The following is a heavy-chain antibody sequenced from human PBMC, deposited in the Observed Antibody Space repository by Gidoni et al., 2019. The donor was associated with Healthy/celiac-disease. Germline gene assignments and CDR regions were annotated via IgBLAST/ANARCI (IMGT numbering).Heavy chain of an antibody. J-gene: IGHJ4*02. D-gene: IGHD3-22*01. V-gene: IGHV1-18*01. Sequence: QVQLVQSGAEVKKPGASVKVSCKASGYTFTSYGISWVRQAPGQGLEWMGWISAYNGNTNYAQKLQGRVTMTTDTSTSTAYMELRSLRSDDSAVYYCARDQPGILYYDSSGYYGLDYWGQGTLVTVSS. CDR1: GYTFTSYG. CDR2: ISAYNGNT. CDR3: ARDQPGILYYDSSGYYGLDY.